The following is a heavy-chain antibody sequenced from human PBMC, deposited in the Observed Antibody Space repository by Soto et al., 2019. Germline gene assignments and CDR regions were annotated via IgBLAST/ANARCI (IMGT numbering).Heavy chain of an antibody. V-gene: IGHV3-33*06. Sequence: GGSLRLSCVASGFTFSNYGMHWVRQAPGKGLEWVAVIWYDGSNKYYADSVKGRCTISRDNSKNTVYLQMNSLRAEDTAMFYCAKGIDFWSGYFDYWGQGTLVTVSS. D-gene: IGHD3-3*01. CDR3: AKGIDFWSGYFDY. J-gene: IGHJ4*02. CDR1: GFTFSNYG. CDR2: IWYDGSNK.